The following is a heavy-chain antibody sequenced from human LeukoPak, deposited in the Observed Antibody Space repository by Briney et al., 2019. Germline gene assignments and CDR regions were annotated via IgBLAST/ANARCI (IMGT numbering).Heavy chain of an antibody. D-gene: IGHD2-2*02. V-gene: IGHV3-21*01. CDR3: ARDYVVPAAIGNLNWFDP. Sequence: PGGPLRLSCAASGFTFSSYSMNWVRQAPGKGLEWVSSISSSSSYIYYADSVKGRFTISRDNAKNSLYLQMNSLRAEDTAVYYCARDYVVPAAIGNLNWFDPWGQGTLVTVSS. CDR2: ISSSSSYI. J-gene: IGHJ5*02. CDR1: GFTFSSYS.